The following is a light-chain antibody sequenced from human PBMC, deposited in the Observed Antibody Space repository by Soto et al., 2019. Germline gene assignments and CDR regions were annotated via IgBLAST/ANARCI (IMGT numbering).Light chain of an antibody. J-gene: IGKJ1*01. CDR3: QQYNSYSET. CDR2: EAS. V-gene: IGKV1-5*03. CDR1: QSISTW. Sequence: DIQMTQSPSTLSASVGDRVTFTCWASQSISTWLAWYQQKSGKAPKLLIYEASSLGSGVPSRFSGSGSGTEFTLTISSLQPDDFATYYCQQYNSYSETFGQGTKWIS.